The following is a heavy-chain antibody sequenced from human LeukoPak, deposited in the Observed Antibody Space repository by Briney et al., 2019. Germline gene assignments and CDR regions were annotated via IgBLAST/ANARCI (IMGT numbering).Heavy chain of an antibody. J-gene: IGHJ3*02. CDR1: GYTFTSYG. CDR3: ARDVGAPMIVVVDDAFDI. Sequence: GASVKVSCKASGYTFTSYGISWVRQAPGQGLEWMGWISAYNGNTNYAQKLQGRVTMTTDTSTSTAYMELRSLRSDDTAAYYCARDVGAPMIVVVDDAFDIWGQGTMVTVSS. V-gene: IGHV1-18*01. D-gene: IGHD3-22*01. CDR2: ISAYNGNT.